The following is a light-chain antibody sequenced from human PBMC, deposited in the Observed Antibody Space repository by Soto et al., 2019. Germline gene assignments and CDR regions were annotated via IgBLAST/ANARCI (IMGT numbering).Light chain of an antibody. CDR2: EVS. Sequence: QSALTQPASVSGSPGQSITISCTGTSSDVGAYNYVSWYQQHPGKAPKLMISEVSKRPSGVSNRFSGSKSGNTASLTISGLQAEDEDDYYCSSYTTSNSLVFGGGTKLTVL. J-gene: IGLJ2*01. V-gene: IGLV2-14*01. CDR3: SSYTTSNSLV. CDR1: SSDVGAYNY.